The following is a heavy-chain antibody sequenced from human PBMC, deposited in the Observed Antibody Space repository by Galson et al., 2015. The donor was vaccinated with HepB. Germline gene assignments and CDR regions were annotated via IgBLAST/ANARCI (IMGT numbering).Heavy chain of an antibody. J-gene: IGHJ5*02. CDR1: GDSFSNYW. CDR3: AKEAGP. CDR2: IYLDDSDT. Sequence: QSGAEVKKPGESLKISCKVSGDSFSNYWIDWVRQMPGKGLEWMGLIYLDDSDTRYSPSFQGQVTISADKSISTAYLQWSSLRASDTATYYCAKEAGPWGQGTLVTASS. V-gene: IGHV5-51*01.